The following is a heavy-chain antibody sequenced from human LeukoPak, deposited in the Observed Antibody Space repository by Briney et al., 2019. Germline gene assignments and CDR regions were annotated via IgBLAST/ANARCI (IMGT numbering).Heavy chain of an antibody. V-gene: IGHV3-23*01. CDR3: AKGLNGYGSGSYSHLDAFDI. J-gene: IGHJ3*02. CDR1: GFTLSSYA. D-gene: IGHD3-10*01. CDR2: VSTNGIST. Sequence: PGRSLRLSCAASGFTLSSYAMHWVRQAPGKGLDWVSTVSTNGISTYYAVSVKGRFTISRDNSKNTLSLQMNSLRAEDTAVYYCAKGLNGYGSGSYSHLDAFDIWGQGTLVTVSS.